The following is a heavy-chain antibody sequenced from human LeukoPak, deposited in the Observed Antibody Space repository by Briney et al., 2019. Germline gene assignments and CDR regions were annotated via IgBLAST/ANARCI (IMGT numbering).Heavy chain of an antibody. J-gene: IGHJ3*02. Sequence: SVKVSCKASGYTFTDYYMHWVRQAPGQGLEWMGGIIPIFGTANYAQKFQGRVTITTDESTSTAYMELSSLRSEDTAVYYCARDNLVSAFDIWGQGTMVTVSS. V-gene: IGHV1-69*05. CDR1: GYTFTDYY. CDR2: IIPIFGTA. CDR3: ARDNLVSAFDI. D-gene: IGHD1-20*01.